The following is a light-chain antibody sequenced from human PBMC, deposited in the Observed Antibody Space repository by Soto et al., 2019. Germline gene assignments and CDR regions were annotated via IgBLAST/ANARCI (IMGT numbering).Light chain of an antibody. CDR1: QNINNY. CDR3: QQYENLPT. CDR2: DAS. Sequence: DIQMTQSPSSLSASVGDRVTITCQARQNINNYLNWYQQKPGRAPKLLLYDASNLEAGVPSRFRGSGSGTDFTFTISRLQPEDIATDYCQQYENLPTFGQGTRLEIK. V-gene: IGKV1-33*01. J-gene: IGKJ5*01.